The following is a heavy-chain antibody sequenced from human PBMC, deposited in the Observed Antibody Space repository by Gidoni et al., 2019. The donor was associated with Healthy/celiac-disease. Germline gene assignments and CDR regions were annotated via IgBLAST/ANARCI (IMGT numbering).Heavy chain of an antibody. CDR2: IIPILGIA. D-gene: IGHD2-2*02. CDR3: AREGVVVVPAAIARGYNWFDP. Sequence: QVQLVQSGAEVTKPGSSVTVSCQASGGTFSSYTITWVRQAPGQGLEWMGRIIPILGIANYAQKFQGRVTITADKSTSTAYMELSSLRSEDTAVYYCAREGVVVVPAAIARGYNWFDPWGQGTLVTVSS. CDR1: GGTFSSYT. V-gene: IGHV1-69*08. J-gene: IGHJ5*02.